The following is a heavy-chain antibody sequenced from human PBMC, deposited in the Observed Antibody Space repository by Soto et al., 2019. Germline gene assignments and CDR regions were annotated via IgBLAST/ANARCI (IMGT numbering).Heavy chain of an antibody. V-gene: IGHV1-2*04. D-gene: IGHD6-13*01. CDR3: AREYSSSYRDAFDI. CDR2: INPNSGGT. Sequence: WVRQAPGQGLEWMGWINPNSGGTNYAQKFQGWVTMTRDTSISTAYMELSRLRSDDTAVYYCAREYSSSYRDAFDIWGQGTMVTVSS. J-gene: IGHJ3*02.